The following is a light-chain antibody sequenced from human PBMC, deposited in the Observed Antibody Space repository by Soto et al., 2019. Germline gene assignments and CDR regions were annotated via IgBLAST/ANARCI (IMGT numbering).Light chain of an antibody. CDR3: MQGTHWPLT. CDR2: KVS. V-gene: IGKV2-30*02. J-gene: IGKJ5*01. Sequence: DVVMTQSPLSLPVTLGERASISCRSNQSLVHSDGVAYFTWFQQRKGRSPRRLIYKVSNRDSGVPARLRGSGSGTDFAMKISRVQAEDVAVYYCMQGTHWPLTFGHGTRLDI. CDR1: QSLVHSDGVAY.